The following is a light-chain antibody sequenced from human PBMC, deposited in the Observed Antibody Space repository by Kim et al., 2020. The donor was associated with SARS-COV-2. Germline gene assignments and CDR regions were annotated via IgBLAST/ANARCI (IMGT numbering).Light chain of an antibody. V-gene: IGKV3-20*01. CDR1: QSFDISY. CDR2: GAS. J-gene: IGKJ3*01. Sequence: PGERATLSCRSSQSFDISYLAWYQQKPGQTPRLLIYGASSRATDIPDRFSGSGSGTDFTLTISRLEPEDFAVYFCQQYGGSPPFTFGPGTKVDIK. CDR3: QQYGGSPPFT.